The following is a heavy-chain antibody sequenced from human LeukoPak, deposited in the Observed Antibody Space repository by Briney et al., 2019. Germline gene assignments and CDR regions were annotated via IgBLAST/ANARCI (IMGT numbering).Heavy chain of an antibody. V-gene: IGHV4-59*08. CDR2: IYYSGST. D-gene: IGHD3-10*02. J-gene: IGHJ2*01. Sequence: PSETLSLTCTASGGSISSYYWSWIRQPPGKGLEWIGYIYYSGSTNYNPSLKSRVTISVDTSKNQFSLKLSSVTAADTAVYYCARRREPWSSVRVGWYFDLWAVAPWSLSPQ. CDR3: ARRREPWSSVRVGWYFDL. CDR1: GGSISSYY.